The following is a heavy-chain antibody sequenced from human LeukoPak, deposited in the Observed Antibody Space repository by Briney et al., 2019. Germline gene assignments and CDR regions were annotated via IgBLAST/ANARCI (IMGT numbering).Heavy chain of an antibody. V-gene: IGHV1-2*02. D-gene: IGHD6-19*01. CDR1: GYTFTSYG. J-gene: IGHJ5*02. Sequence: GASVKVSCKASGYTFTSYGISWVRQAPGQGLEWMGWINPNSGGTNYAQKFQGRVTMTRDTSISTAYMELSRLRSDDTAVYYCARVRKQWLTLWNWFDPWGQGTLVTVSS. CDR3: ARVRKQWLTLWNWFDP. CDR2: INPNSGGT.